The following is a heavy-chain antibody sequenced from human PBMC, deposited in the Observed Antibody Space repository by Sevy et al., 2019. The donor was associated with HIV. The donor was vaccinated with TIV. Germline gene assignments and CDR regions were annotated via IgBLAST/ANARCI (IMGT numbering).Heavy chain of an antibody. Sequence: GGSLRLSCAASGFTFNIYSMSWVRQTPGKGLEWVATLSFGCGKINHADSVKGRFTMSREDSKNAVYLQMNNLRVEYTAIYYCAREGCTKPHDYWGQGTLVTVSS. V-gene: IGHV3-23*01. CDR1: GFTFNIYS. CDR3: AREGCTKPHDY. J-gene: IGHJ4*02. CDR2: LSFGCGKI. D-gene: IGHD2-8*01.